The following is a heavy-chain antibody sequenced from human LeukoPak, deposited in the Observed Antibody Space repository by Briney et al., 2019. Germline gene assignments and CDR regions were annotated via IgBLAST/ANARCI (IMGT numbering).Heavy chain of an antibody. CDR2: ISSGGSTK. CDR1: GFTFSSYW. D-gene: IGHD4-17*01. V-gene: IGHV3-48*04. CDR3: ARDRGTTVTPGFDY. Sequence: GGSLRLSCAASGFTFSSYWMSWVRQAPGKGLEWVSYISSGGSTKYYADSVKGRFTISRDNAKDSLYLQMNSLRADDTAVYYCARDRGTTVTPGFDYWGQGTLVTFSS. J-gene: IGHJ4*02.